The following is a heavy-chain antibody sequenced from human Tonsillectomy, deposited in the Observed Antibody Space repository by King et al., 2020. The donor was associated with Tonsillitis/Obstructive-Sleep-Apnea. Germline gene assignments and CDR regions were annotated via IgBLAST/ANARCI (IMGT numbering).Heavy chain of an antibody. V-gene: IGHV4-4*02. D-gene: IGHD1-1*01. CDR3: ARGGDYSWKD. J-gene: IGHJ4*02. Sequence: VQLQESGPGLVKPSGTLSLTCAVSGGSIISPIWCTLFRQPPGEGLGLIGERYHSGAFNYNPSLKSRVTISVDKSKNQFSLKLNSVTAADTAVYFCARGGDYSWKDWGQGTLVTVSS. CDR2: RYHSGAF. CDR1: GGSIISPIW.